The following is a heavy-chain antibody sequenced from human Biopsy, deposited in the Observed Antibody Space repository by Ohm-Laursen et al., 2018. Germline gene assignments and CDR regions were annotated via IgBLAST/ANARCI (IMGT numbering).Heavy chain of an antibody. CDR2: IYYRGTS. CDR3: AAFPFSGGPAFDI. V-gene: IGHV4-59*02. CDR1: GGSVGDYF. J-gene: IGHJ3*02. D-gene: IGHD2/OR15-2a*01. Sequence: SETLSLTCTVSGGSVGDYFLSWIRLAPGKRPEWIGYIYYRGTSENNPSLRSRVTTSVDISRNQFFLNMKSVTGADTAVYYCAAFPFSGGPAFDIWGQGTTVIVSS.